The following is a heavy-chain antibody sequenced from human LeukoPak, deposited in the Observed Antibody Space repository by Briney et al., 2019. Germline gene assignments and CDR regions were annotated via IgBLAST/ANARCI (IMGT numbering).Heavy chain of an antibody. CDR3: ARGVRGSYRYEAYYLDY. J-gene: IGHJ4*02. V-gene: IGHV1-24*01. CDR2: FDPEDGET. Sequence: ASVKVSCKVSGYTLTELSMHWVRRAPGKGLEWMGGFDPEDGETIYAQKFQGRVTMTEDTSTDTAYMELNSLRAEDTAVYYCARGVRGSYRYEAYYLDYWGQGTLVTVSS. CDR1: GYTLTELS. D-gene: IGHD3-16*02.